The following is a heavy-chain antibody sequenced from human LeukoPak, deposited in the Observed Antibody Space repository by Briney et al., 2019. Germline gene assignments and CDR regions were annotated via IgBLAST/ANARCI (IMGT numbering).Heavy chain of an antibody. D-gene: IGHD2-2*01. CDR2: IIPIFGTA. V-gene: IGHV1-69*13. Sequence: SVKVSCKASGGTFSSYAISWVRQAPGQGLEWMGGIIPIFGTANYAQKFQGRVTITADESTSTAYMELSSLRSEDTAVYYCAREGAIVVVPAAMKDHYYGMDVWGQGTTVTVSS. CDR3: AREGAIVVVPAAMKDHYYGMDV. CDR1: GGTFSSYA. J-gene: IGHJ6*02.